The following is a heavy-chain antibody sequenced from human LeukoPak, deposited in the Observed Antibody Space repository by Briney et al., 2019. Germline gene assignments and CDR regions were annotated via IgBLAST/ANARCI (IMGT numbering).Heavy chain of an antibody. CDR3: ARYNWNDVRWFDP. D-gene: IGHD1-1*01. Sequence: SQTPSLTCAISGDSVSSNSVAWNWIRQSPSRGLEWLGRTYYRSKWYNEYAESVKSRITINADTSKNEFSLQLNSVTPEDTAVYYCARYNWNDVRWFDPWGQGILVTVSS. J-gene: IGHJ5*02. CDR1: GDSVSSNSVA. CDR2: TYYRSKWYN. V-gene: IGHV6-1*01.